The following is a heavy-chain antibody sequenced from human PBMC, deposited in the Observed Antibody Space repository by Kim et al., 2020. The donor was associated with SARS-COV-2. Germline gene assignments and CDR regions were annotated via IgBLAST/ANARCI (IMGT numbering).Heavy chain of an antibody. Sequence: GGSLRLSCAASGFTFDNYAMHWVRQAPGKGLEWVSGISWNSGSIGYADSVKGRFTISRDNAKNSLYLQMNSLRAEDTALYYCAKDSGYSSSFFDYWGQGT. CDR1: GFTFDNYA. V-gene: IGHV3-9*01. J-gene: IGHJ4*02. CDR2: ISWNSGSI. D-gene: IGHD6-13*01. CDR3: AKDSGYSSSFFDY.